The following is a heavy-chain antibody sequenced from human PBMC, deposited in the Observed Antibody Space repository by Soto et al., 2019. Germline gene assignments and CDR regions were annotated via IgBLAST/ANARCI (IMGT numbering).Heavy chain of an antibody. V-gene: IGHV4-34*01. J-gene: IGHJ5*02. CDR3: ARGVGFRLERWFDP. CDR1: GGSLSGYY. Sequence: PSETLSLTCAVYGGSLSGYYWSWVRPPPGKGLEWIGEINHSGSTNYNPSLKSRVTISVDTSKNQFSLKLSSVTAADTAVYYCARGVGFRLERWFDPWGQGTLVTVSS. CDR2: INHSGST. D-gene: IGHD1-1*01.